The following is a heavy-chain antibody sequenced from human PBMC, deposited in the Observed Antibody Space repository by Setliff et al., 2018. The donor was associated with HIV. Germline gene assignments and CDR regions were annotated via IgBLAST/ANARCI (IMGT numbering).Heavy chain of an antibody. CDR2: IIPIFGTA. D-gene: IGHD5-12*01. CDR3: ATRRDGYNYNYFDY. V-gene: IGHV1-69*05. CDR1: GGTFSSYA. Sequence: SVKVSCKASGGTFSSYAISWVRQAPGQGLEWMGGIIPIFGTANYAQKFQGRVTITTDESTSTAYMELSGLRSEDTAVYYCATRRDGYNYNYFDYWGQGTLVTVSS. J-gene: IGHJ4*02.